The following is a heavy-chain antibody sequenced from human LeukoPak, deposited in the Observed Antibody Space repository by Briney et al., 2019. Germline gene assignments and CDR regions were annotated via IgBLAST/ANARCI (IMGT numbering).Heavy chain of an antibody. V-gene: IGHV3-9*01. D-gene: IGHD6-13*01. CDR3: AKGPLASGTDY. J-gene: IGHJ4*02. CDR2: ISWNSGSI. CDR1: GFTFDDYA. Sequence: GGSLRLSCAASGFTFDDYAMHWVRQGPGKGLEWVSGISWNSGSIGYADSVKGRFTISRDNAKNSLYLQMNSLRAEDTALYYCAKGPLASGTDYWGQGTLVTVSS.